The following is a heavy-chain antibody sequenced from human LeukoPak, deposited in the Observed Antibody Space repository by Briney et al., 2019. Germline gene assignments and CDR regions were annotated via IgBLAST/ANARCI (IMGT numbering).Heavy chain of an antibody. J-gene: IGHJ5*02. V-gene: IGHV3-23*01. CDR1: GFTFSSYG. CDR3: ARDRSGSYPNWFDP. D-gene: IGHD3-10*01. Sequence: PGGSLRLSCAASGFTFSSYGMSWVHQAPGKGLEWVSAITGNGANTFYADSVKGRFTISRGNSKNTMYLQMNSLRAEDTALYYCARDRSGSYPNWFDPWGQGTLVTVSS. CDR2: ITGNGANT.